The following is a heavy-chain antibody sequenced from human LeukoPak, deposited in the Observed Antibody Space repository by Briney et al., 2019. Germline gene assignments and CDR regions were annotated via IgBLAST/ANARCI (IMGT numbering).Heavy chain of an antibody. J-gene: IGHJ5*02. V-gene: IGHV1-8*01. CDR2: MNPNSGNT. CDR3: ARPGRGYSYGPNWFDP. CDR1: GYTFTSYD. Sequence: ASVKVSCKASGYTFTSYDINWVRQATGQGLEWMGWMNPNSGNTGYAQKFQGRVTMTRNTSISTAYMELSSLRSEDTAVHYCARPGRGYSYGPNWFDPWGQGTLVTVSS. D-gene: IGHD5-18*01.